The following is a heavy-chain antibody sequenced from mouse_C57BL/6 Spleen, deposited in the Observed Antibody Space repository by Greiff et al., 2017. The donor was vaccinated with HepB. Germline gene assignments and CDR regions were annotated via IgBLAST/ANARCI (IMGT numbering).Heavy chain of an antibody. CDR2: IYPGDGDT. CDR3: ARDGDYGYYAMDY. Sequence: LQESGPELVKPGASVKISCKASGYAFSSSWMNWVKQRPGKGLEWIGRIYPGDGDTNYNGKFKGKATLTADKSSSTAYMQLSSLTSEDSAVYFCARDGDYGYYAMDYWGQGTSVTVSS. D-gene: IGHD2-4*01. J-gene: IGHJ4*01. CDR1: GYAFSSSW. V-gene: IGHV1-82*01.